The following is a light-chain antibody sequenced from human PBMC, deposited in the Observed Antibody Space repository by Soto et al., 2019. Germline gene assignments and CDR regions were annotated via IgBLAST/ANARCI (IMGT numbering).Light chain of an antibody. J-gene: IGLJ1*01. Sequence: QSVLTQPRSVSGSPGQSVTISCTGTSSDVGGYNYVSWYQEQPGKAPKLMIYDVSKRPSGVPDRFSGSKSGSTASLTISGLQAEDEADYYCCSYAGSYSYVFGTGTKVT. CDR3: CSYAGSYSYV. CDR1: SSDVGGYNY. V-gene: IGLV2-11*01. CDR2: DVS.